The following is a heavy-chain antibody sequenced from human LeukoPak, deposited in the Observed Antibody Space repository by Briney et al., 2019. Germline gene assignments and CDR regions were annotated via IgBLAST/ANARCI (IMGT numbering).Heavy chain of an antibody. CDR1: GFTFSSYS. Sequence: GGSLRLSCAASGFTFSSYSMNWVRQAPGKGLEWVSSISSSSSYIYYADSVKGRFTISRDNAKNTVYPQMNSLRAEDTAVYYCVRDRTTVTLFDSWGQGTLVTVSS. CDR3: VRDRTTVTLFDS. J-gene: IGHJ4*02. V-gene: IGHV3-21*01. CDR2: ISSSSSYI. D-gene: IGHD4-17*01.